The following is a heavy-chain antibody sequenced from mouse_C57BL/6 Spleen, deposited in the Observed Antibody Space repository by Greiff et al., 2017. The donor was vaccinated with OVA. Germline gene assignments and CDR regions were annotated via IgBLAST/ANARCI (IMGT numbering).Heavy chain of an antibody. CDR1: GYTFTDYY. CDR2: INPNNGGT. V-gene: IGHV1-26*01. J-gene: IGHJ1*03. Sequence: EVQLQQSGPELVKPGASVKISCKASGYTFTDYYMNWVKQSPGKSLEWIGDINPNNGGTSYNQKFKGKATLTVDKSSSTAYMELRSLTSEDSAVYYCARRFVTPRYFDVWGTGTTVTVSS. D-gene: IGHD1-2*01. CDR3: ARRFVTPRYFDV.